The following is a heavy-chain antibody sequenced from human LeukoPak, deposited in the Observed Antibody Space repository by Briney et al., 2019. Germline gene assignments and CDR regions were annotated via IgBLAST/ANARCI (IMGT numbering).Heavy chain of an antibody. CDR1: GYTFTGYY. CDR2: INPNSGGT. V-gene: IGHV1-2*02. D-gene: IGHD2-2*02. J-gene: IGHJ3*02. Sequence: ASVKVTCKASGYTFTGYYMHWVRQAPGQGLEWMGWINPNSGGTNYAQKLQGRVTMTTDTSTSTAYMELRSLRSDDTAVYYCARYCSSTSCYTSLGAFDIWGQGTMVTVSS. CDR3: ARYCSSTSCYTSLGAFDI.